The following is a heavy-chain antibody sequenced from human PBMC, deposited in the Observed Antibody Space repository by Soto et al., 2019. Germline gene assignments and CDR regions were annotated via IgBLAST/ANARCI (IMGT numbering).Heavy chain of an antibody. CDR3: ARTSPRGSGTWFDP. Sequence: QVQLQESGPGLVKPSQTLSLTCNVSGGSISSDDYYWSWIRQPPGKGLEWIGYIYHSGSSYYNPSRQRRVTISIDTSKNQLSLKLSSVTAADSAVYYCARTSPRGSGTWFDPWGQGTLVTVSS. CDR2: IYHSGSS. J-gene: IGHJ5*02. CDR1: GGSISSDDYY. D-gene: IGHD3-10*01. V-gene: IGHV4-30-4*01.